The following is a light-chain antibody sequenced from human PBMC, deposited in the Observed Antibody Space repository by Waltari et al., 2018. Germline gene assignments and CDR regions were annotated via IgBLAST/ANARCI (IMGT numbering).Light chain of an antibody. Sequence: QQHPGKAPQLMIYDFMKRASGVSNRFAGSKCGDTACLTISGLQAEDEADYYCTSYTSSNTYVVGTGTKVTVL. CDR2: DFM. CDR3: TSYTSSNTYV. J-gene: IGLJ1*01. V-gene: IGLV2-14*04.